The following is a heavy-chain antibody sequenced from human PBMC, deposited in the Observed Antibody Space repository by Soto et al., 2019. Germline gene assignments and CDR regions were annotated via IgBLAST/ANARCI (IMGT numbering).Heavy chain of an antibody. J-gene: IGHJ3*02. Sequence: GGSLRLSCAASGFTFSSYGMHWVRQAPGKGLEWVAVIWYDGSNKYYADSVKGRFTISRDNSKNTLYLQMNSLRAEDTAVYYCASTKDDYGVLAFDIWGQGTMVTVSS. CDR1: GFTFSSYG. D-gene: IGHD4-17*01. CDR2: IWYDGSNK. V-gene: IGHV3-33*01. CDR3: ASTKDDYGVLAFDI.